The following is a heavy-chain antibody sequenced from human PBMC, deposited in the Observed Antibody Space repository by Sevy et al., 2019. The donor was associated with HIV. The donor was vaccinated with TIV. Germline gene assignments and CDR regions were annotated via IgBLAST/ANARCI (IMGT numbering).Heavy chain of an antibody. CDR3: ANAYSGSYSHSYLYALDV. CDR1: GFSFSYYG. CDR2: ISHDGINE. J-gene: IGHJ6*02. Sequence: GGSLRLSCIGSGFSFSYYGIHWVRQAPGKGMDWVALISHDGINEYYADSVKGRFTISRDNSKNTVYLEMNSLGNKETAIYFCANAYSGSYSHSYLYALDVWGQGTTVTVSS. D-gene: IGHD1-26*01. V-gene: IGHV3-30*18.